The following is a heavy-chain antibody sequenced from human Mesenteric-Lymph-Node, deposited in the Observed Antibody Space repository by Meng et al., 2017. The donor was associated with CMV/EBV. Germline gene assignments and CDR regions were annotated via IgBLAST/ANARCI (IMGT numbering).Heavy chain of an antibody. CDR3: ARGFTSVARGYFDF. Sequence: GSLRLSCTVSGYSISSGYYWGWIRQPPGKGLEWIGSIYHSGSTYYNPSLKSRVTISVDTSKNQFSLKLTSLTATDTAVYYCARGFTSVARGYFDFWGHGTLVTVSS. CDR1: GYSISSGYY. CDR2: IYHSGST. J-gene: IGHJ4*01. V-gene: IGHV4-38-2*02. D-gene: IGHD5-12*01.